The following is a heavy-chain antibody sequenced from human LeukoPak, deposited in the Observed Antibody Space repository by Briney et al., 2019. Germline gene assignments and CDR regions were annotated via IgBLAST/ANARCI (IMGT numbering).Heavy chain of an antibody. CDR3: ARHDSHSSGVRDAFDI. CDR1: GDSVSSNSAA. Sequence: SQTLSLTCAISGDSVSSNSAAWNWIRQSPSRGLEWLGRTYYRSKWYNDYAVSVKSRITINPDTSKNQFSLQLNSVTPEDTAVCYCARHDSHSSGVRDAFDIWGQGTMVTVSS. CDR2: TYYRSKWYN. V-gene: IGHV6-1*01. D-gene: IGHD6-19*01. J-gene: IGHJ3*02.